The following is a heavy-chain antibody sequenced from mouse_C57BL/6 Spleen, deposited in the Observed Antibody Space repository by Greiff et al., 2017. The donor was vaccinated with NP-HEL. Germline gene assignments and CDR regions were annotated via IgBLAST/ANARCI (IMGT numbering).Heavy chain of an antibody. V-gene: IGHV1-19*01. CDR3: ARRGPYYDYDVRYFDY. CDR1: GYTFTDYY. D-gene: IGHD2-4*01. CDR2: INPYNGGT. Sequence: EVQLQQSGPVLVKPGASVKMSCKASGYTFTDYYMNWVKQSHGKSLEWIGVINPYNGGTSYNQKFKGKATLTVDKSSSTAYMELNSLTSEDSAVYYCARRGPYYDYDVRYFDYWGQGTTLTVSS. J-gene: IGHJ2*01.